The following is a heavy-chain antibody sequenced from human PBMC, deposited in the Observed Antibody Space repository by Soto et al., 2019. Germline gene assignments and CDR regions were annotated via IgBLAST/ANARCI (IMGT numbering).Heavy chain of an antibody. J-gene: IGHJ6*02. D-gene: IGHD2-2*01. Sequence: GGSLRLSCAASGFTFSSYWMRWVRQAPGKGLVWVSRINSDGSSTSYADSVKGRFTISRDNAKNTLYLQMNSLRAEDTAVYYCARVRHQGWHQLLWFFGGGMDVWGQGTTVTVSS. CDR3: ARVRHQGWHQLLWFFGGGMDV. V-gene: IGHV3-74*01. CDR2: INSDGSST. CDR1: GFTFSSYW.